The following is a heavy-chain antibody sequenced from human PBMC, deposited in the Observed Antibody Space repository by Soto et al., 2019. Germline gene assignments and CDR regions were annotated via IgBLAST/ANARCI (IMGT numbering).Heavy chain of an antibody. V-gene: IGHV3-23*01. J-gene: IGHJ4*02. D-gene: IGHD3-16*01. CDR2: ISGSGGST. CDR3: AKGPGSYVWDLRFDY. CDR1: GFTFSSYA. Sequence: EVQLLDSGGGLVQPGGSLRLSCAASGFTFSSYAMSWVRQAPGKGLEWVSGISGSGGSTYYADSVKGRFTITRDNSKDMLDLHMNSMTADDTAVYYCAKGPGSYVWDLRFDYGGQGTLVTVSS.